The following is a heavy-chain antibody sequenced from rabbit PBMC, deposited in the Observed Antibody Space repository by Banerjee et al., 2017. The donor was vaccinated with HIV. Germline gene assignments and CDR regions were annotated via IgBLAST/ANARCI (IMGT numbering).Heavy chain of an antibody. CDR3: GSYSSGWAFNL. Sequence: QLKETGGGLVQPGGSLTLSCKASGFIFSSYSMSWVRQAPGKGLEWIGYIDPVFGSTYYASWVNGRFTISSHNAQNTLYLQLNSLTAADTATYFCGSYSSGWAFNLWGPGTLVTV. CDR2: IDPVFGST. J-gene: IGHJ4*01. CDR1: GFIFSSYS. D-gene: IGHD4-1*01. V-gene: IGHV1S7*01.